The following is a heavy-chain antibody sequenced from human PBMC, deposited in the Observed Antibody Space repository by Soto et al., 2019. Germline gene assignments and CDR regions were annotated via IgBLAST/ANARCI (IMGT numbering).Heavy chain of an antibody. D-gene: IGHD6-13*01. CDR3: ARGRGNSSSWYFDC. J-gene: IGHJ4*02. V-gene: IGHV3-7*05. CDR2: IKQDGSEK. Sequence: GGSLRLSCAASGFTFSSYWMTWVRQAPGKGLEWVANIKQDGSEKYYVDSVKARFTISRDSARNSLYLQMNSLRAEDTAVYYCARGRGNSSSWYFDCWGQGTLVTVSS. CDR1: GFTFSSYW.